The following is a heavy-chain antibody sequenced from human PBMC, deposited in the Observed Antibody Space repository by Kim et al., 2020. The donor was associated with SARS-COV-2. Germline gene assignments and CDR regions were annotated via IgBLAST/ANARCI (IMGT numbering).Heavy chain of an antibody. CDR3: ARRGRWKWLLD. CDR2: INHSGST. J-gene: IGHJ4*02. Sequence: SETLSLTCAVYGGSFSGYYWSWIRQPPGKGLEWIGEINHSGSTNYNPSLKSRVTISVDTSKNQFSLKLSSVTAADTAVYYCARRGRWKWLLDWGQGTLVTVSS. V-gene: IGHV4-34*01. CDR1: GGSFSGYY. D-gene: IGHD5-12*01.